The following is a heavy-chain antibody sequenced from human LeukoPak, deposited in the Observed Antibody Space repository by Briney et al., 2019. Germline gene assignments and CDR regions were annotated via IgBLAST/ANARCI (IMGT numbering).Heavy chain of an antibody. CDR1: GFTFSSYA. V-gene: IGHV3-23*01. Sequence: GGSLRLSCAASGFTFSSYAMSWVRQGPGKGLECVSAISGSGGSTYYAASVKGRFTISRDNSKNTLYLQMNSLRAEDTPVYYCAKDITGTRWFDPWGQGTLVTASS. CDR3: AKDITGTRWFDP. CDR2: ISGSGGST. D-gene: IGHD1/OR15-1a*01. J-gene: IGHJ5*02.